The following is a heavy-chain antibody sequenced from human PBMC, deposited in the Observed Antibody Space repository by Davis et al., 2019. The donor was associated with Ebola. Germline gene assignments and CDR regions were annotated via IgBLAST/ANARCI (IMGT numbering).Heavy chain of an antibody. CDR2: IIPLFGTT. CDR3: ARGPSVATAHYFDY. V-gene: IGHV1-69*06. Sequence: SVKVSCKASGYIFTTYAMHWVRQAPGQGLEWMGGIIPLFGTTNYAQKFRGRVMITADKSTRIAYMELNSLTSEDTAVYYCARGPSVATAHYFDYWGQGTLVTVSS. CDR1: GYIFTTYA. D-gene: IGHD2-21*02. J-gene: IGHJ4*02.